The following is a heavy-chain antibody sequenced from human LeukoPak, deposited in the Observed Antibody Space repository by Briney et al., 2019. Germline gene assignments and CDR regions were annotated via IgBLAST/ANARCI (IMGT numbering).Heavy chain of an antibody. D-gene: IGHD4-17*01. CDR3: ARQRTVTEYTTAPNYWYYYYMDV. V-gene: IGHV4-34*01. J-gene: IGHJ6*03. CDR1: GGSFSGYY. CDR2: INHSGST. Sequence: SETLSLTCAVYGGSFSGYYWSWIRQPPGKGLEWIGEINHSGSTNYNPSLKSRVTISVDTSKNQFSLKLSSVTAADTAVYYCARQRTVTEYTTAPNYWYYYYMDVWGKGTTVTISS.